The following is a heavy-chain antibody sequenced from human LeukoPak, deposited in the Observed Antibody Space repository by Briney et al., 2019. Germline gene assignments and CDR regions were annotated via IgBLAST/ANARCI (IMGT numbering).Heavy chain of an antibody. Sequence: PSETLPLTCTVSGGSVSSGSYYWSWIRQPPGKGLEWIGYIYYSGSTNYNPSLKSRVTISVDTSKNQFSLKLSSVTAADTAVYYCARGDDEQSSSTGKYYYYGMDVWGQGTTVTVSS. CDR3: ARGDDEQSSSTGKYYYYGMDV. CDR1: GGSVSSGSYY. V-gene: IGHV4-61*01. J-gene: IGHJ6*02. D-gene: IGHD6-13*01. CDR2: IYYSGST.